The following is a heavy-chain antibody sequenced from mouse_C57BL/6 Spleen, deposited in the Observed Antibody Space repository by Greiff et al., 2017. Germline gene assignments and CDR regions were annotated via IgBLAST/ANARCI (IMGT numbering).Heavy chain of an antibody. CDR3: ARSAPVTAYAMDY. CDR2: INPSNGGT. Sequence: QVQLQQPGTELVKPGASVKLSCKASGYTFTSYWMHWVKQRPGQGLEWIGNINPSNGGTNYNEKFKSKAKLTVDKSSSTAYMQLRSLTSEDSAVYYCARSAPVTAYAMDYWGQGTSVTVSS. J-gene: IGHJ4*01. CDR1: GYTFTSYW. D-gene: IGHD2-2*01. V-gene: IGHV1-53*01.